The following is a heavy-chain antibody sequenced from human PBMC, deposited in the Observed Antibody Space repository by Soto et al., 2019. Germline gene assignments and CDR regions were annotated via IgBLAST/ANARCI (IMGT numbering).Heavy chain of an antibody. CDR3: ARAPPLKYTYGLRGAFDI. CDR2: IYYSGST. J-gene: IGHJ3*02. V-gene: IGHV4-30-4*01. D-gene: IGHD5-18*01. CDR1: GGSISSGDDY. Sequence: PSETLSLTCTVSGGSISSGDDYWSWIRQPPGKGLEWIGYIYYSGSTYYNPSLKSRVTILVDTSKNQFSLKLSSVTAADTAVYYCARAPPLKYTYGLRGAFDIWGQGTMVTVS.